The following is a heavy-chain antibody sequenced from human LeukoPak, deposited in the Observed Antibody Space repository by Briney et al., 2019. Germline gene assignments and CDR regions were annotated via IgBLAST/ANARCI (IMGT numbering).Heavy chain of an antibody. CDR2: IKADGGEK. D-gene: IGHD6-6*01. Sequence: GGSLRLSCAASGFTFSSYSMNSAREAPGKGLEWVAKIKADGGEKDHVASVKGRFTISRDNAKNSLYLHMNSLRVEDTAVYYCARGGAARPDFWGQGTLVTVSS. V-gene: IGHV3-7*01. CDR1: GFTFSSYS. J-gene: IGHJ4*02. CDR3: ARGGAARPDF.